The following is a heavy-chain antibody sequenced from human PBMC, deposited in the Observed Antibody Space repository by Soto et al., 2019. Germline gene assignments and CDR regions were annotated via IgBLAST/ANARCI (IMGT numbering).Heavy chain of an antibody. D-gene: IGHD2-2*01. V-gene: IGHV3-23*01. Sequence: GGSLRLSCVVSGFTFRSYGMSWVRQAPGKGLEWVSAISDSGGNTYYPGSVKGRFTISRDNSKNTLYLQMNSLRAEDTAVYYCAKDQSSTSGLAFDIWGQGTMVTVSS. CDR3: AKDQSSTSGLAFDI. CDR1: GFTFRSYG. J-gene: IGHJ3*02. CDR2: ISDSGGNT.